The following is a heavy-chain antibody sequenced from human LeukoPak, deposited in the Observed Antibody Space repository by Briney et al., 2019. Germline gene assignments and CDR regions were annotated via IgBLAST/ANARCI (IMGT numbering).Heavy chain of an antibody. CDR2: IIPIFGTA. V-gene: IGHV1-69*06. Sequence: SVKVSCKASGGTFTSYAISWVRQAPGQGLEWMGGIIPIFGTANYAPTFQRRVTITADKSTSPAYMELSSLRSEDTAVYYCAREYCSGGSCYFDYWGQGTLVTVSS. D-gene: IGHD2-15*01. J-gene: IGHJ4*02. CDR3: AREYCSGGSCYFDY. CDR1: GGTFTSYA.